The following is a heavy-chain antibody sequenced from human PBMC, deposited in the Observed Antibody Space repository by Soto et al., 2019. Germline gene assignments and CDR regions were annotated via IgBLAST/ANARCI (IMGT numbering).Heavy chain of an antibody. V-gene: IGHV1-69*10. CDR2: IIPIIGHT. D-gene: IGHD6-19*01. CDR3: AATFIAVSGTGYYGMDV. J-gene: IGHJ6*02. CDR1: GVTFISYA. Sequence: SVKVSCKASGVTFISYAISWVRQAPGQGLEWMGGIIPIIGHTNYAQKFQERVTITRDMSTSTAYMELSSLRSEDTAVYYCAATFIAVSGTGYYGMDVWGQGTTVTVSS.